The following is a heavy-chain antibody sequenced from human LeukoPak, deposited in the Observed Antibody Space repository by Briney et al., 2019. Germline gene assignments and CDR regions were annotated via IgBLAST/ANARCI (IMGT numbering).Heavy chain of an antibody. D-gene: IGHD6-19*01. CDR3: AKGEQWLVRNNWFDP. CDR1: GFTFSSYA. Sequence: GRSLRLSCAASGFTFSSYAMSWVRQAPGKGLEWVSAISGSGGSTYYADSVKGRFTISRDNSKNTLYLQMNSLRAEDTAVYYCAKGEQWLVRNNWFDPWGQGTLVTVSS. V-gene: IGHV3-23*01. CDR2: ISGSGGST. J-gene: IGHJ5*02.